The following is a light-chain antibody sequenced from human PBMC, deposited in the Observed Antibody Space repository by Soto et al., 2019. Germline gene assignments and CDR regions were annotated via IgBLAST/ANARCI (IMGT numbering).Light chain of an antibody. CDR1: QTLLHTDGYNY. CDR3: MQSLQTPPT. J-gene: IGKJ1*01. Sequence: DVVMTQSPLTLPVTPGEPASISCGSSQTLLHTDGYNYLDWYVQKPGQSPQLLIYLGSNRASGVPDRFSGSGSGTDFTLKITRVETEDVGVYYCMQSLQTPPTFVQGTKVEIK. V-gene: IGKV2-28*01. CDR2: LGS.